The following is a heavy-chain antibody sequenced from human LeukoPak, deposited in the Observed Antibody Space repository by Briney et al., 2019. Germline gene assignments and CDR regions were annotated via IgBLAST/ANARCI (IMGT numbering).Heavy chain of an antibody. CDR3: ARGAYYYDSSGYNWYVDL. D-gene: IGHD3-22*01. J-gene: IGHJ2*01. CDR1: GGSISSYY. V-gene: IGHV4-59*01. Sequence: PSETLSLTCTVSGGSISSYYWSWIRQPPGKGLEWIGYIFYSGISNYNTYLKHRVTISIDTSKYQYSLKLSSVTAADTAVYYCARGAYYYDSSGYNWYVDLWGRGTLVTVSS. CDR2: IFYSGIS.